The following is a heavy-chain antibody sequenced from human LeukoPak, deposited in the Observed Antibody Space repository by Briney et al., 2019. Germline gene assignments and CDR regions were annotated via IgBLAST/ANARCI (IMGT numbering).Heavy chain of an antibody. CDR3: AKFHIVVVNGYFDY. CDR2: VNGNGGST. V-gene: IGHV3-23*01. J-gene: IGHJ4*02. D-gene: IGHD2-21*01. Sequence: GGSLRLSCAASGFAFSSYGMSWVRQAPGKGLEWVSAVNGNGGSTYYADSVKGRFTVSRDNSKNTLYLQMNSLRAEDTAVYYCAKFHIVVVNGYFDYWGQGTLVTVSS. CDR1: GFAFSSYG.